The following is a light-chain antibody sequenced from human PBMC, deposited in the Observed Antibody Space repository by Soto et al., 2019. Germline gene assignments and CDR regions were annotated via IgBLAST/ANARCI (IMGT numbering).Light chain of an antibody. V-gene: IGKV1-5*01. J-gene: IGKJ4*01. CDR1: QSISSW. Sequence: DIQMTQSPSTLSASVGDRVTITCRASQSISSWLAWYQQKPGKAPKLLIHEASRLESGVPSRFSGSESGTEFTLTISGLHPDDFATYYCQQYTNIPLTFGGGTTVEIK. CDR2: EAS. CDR3: QQYTNIPLT.